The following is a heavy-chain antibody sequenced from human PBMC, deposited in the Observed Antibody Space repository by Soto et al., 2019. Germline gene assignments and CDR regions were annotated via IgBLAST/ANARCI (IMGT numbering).Heavy chain of an antibody. CDR3: ARDLRFMAAAGTLDY. CDR2: IWYDGSNK. D-gene: IGHD6-13*01. J-gene: IGHJ4*02. CDR1: GFTFSSYG. Sequence: GGSLRLSCAASGFTFSSYGMHWVRQAPGKGLEWVAVIWYDGSNKYYADSVKGRFTISRDNSKNTLYLQMNSLRAEDTAVYYCARDLRFMAAAGTLDYWGQGTLVTVSS. V-gene: IGHV3-33*01.